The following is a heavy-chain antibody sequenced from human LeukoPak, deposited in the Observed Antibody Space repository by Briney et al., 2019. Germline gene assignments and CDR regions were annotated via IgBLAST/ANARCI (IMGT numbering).Heavy chain of an antibody. J-gene: IGHJ5*02. Sequence: SETLSLTCTVSGASISSYYWSWIRQPPEKGLEWIGHTFYSGSTKYNPSLKSRLTIAVDTSRNQFSLKLSSVSAADTAVYYCARGYSSSGHNWFDPWGQGTLVTVSS. CDR1: GASISSYY. CDR2: TFYSGST. D-gene: IGHD6-13*01. V-gene: IGHV4-59*01. CDR3: ARGYSSSGHNWFDP.